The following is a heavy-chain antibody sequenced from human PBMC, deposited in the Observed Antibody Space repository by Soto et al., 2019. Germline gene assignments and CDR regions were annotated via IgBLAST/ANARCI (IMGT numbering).Heavy chain of an antibody. CDR2: ISSGSTTI. Sequence: EVQLVESGGGLVQPGGSLRLSCVVSGLTFSTYSMNWVRQAPGKGLEWVSYISSGSTTIYYADSVKGRFTISRDDAKNSLYLQINSLRDEDSAVYYCARVGAVPDNNWFDPWGQGTLVTVSA. CDR1: GLTFSTYS. D-gene: IGHD1-26*01. CDR3: ARVGAVPDNNWFDP. V-gene: IGHV3-48*02. J-gene: IGHJ5*02.